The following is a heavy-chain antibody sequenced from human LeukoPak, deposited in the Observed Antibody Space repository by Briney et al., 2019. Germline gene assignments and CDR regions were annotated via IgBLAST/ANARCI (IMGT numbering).Heavy chain of an antibody. CDR2: INPNSGGT. Sequence: ASVKVSCKASGYTFTGYYMHWVRQAPGQGLEWMGWINPNSGGTNYAQKFQGRVTMTTDTSTSTAYMELRSLRSDDTAVYYCASLDLDCSSTSCYPRNWFDPWGQGTLVTVSS. D-gene: IGHD2-2*01. V-gene: IGHV1-2*02. J-gene: IGHJ5*02. CDR3: ASLDLDCSSTSCYPRNWFDP. CDR1: GYTFTGYY.